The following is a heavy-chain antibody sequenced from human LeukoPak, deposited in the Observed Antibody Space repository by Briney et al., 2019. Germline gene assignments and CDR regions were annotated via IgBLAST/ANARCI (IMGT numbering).Heavy chain of an antibody. CDR1: GGTFSSYA. D-gene: IGHD3-9*01. J-gene: IGHJ3*02. Sequence: ASVKVSCKASGGTFSSYAISWVRQAPGQGLEWMGGIIPIFGTANYAQKFQGRVTITADESTSTAYMELSSLRSEDTAVYYCARDTRARYVDWLLSGGDAFDIWGQGTMVTVSS. CDR3: ARDTRARYVDWLLSGGDAFDI. V-gene: IGHV1-69*01. CDR2: IIPIFGTA.